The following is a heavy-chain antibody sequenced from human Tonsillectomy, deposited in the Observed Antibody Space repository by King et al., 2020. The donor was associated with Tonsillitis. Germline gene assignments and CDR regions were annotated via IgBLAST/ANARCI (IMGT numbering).Heavy chain of an antibody. D-gene: IGHD6-25*01. CDR1: GFTFSSYA. V-gene: IGHV3-30*04. CDR3: ARAYGSGWTYYYYYMDV. CDR2: ISYNGNYK. J-gene: IGHJ6*03. Sequence: VQLVESGGGVVQPGRSLRLSCAASGFTFSSYALHWVRQAPGKGLEWVAIISYNGNYKYYADSVKGRFTISRDTSNNTLYLQMNSLEAEDTAVYYCARAYGSGWTYYYYYMDVWGKGTTVTVSS.